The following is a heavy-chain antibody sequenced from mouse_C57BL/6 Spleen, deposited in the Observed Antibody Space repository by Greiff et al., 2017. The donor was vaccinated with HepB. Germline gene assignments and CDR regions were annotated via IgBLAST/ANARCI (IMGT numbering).Heavy chain of an antibody. V-gene: IGHV5-12*01. D-gene: IGHD1-1*02. J-gene: IGHJ4*01. CDR2: ISNGGGST. Sequence: EVKLEESGGGLVQPGGSLKLSCAASGFTFSDYYMYWVRQTPEKRLEWVAYISNGGGSTYYPDTVKGRFTISRDNAKNTLYLQMSRLKSEDTAMYYCARHELFDYWGQGTSVTVSS. CDR1: GFTFSDYY. CDR3: ARHELFDY.